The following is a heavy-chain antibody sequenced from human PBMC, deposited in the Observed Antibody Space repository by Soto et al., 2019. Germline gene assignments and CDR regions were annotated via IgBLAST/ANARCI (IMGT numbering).Heavy chain of an antibody. Sequence: SVKVSCKASGGTFSSYAISWVRQAPGQGLEWMGGIIPIFGTANYAQKFEGRVTITADESTSTAETELSSLRSEDTAVYYCARDGSGYYDSGAEVGYYDYWGRGTLVTFS. CDR3: ARDGSGYYDSGAEVGYYDY. J-gene: IGHJ4*02. CDR1: GGTFSSYA. D-gene: IGHD3-22*01. V-gene: IGHV1-69*13. CDR2: IIPIFGTA.